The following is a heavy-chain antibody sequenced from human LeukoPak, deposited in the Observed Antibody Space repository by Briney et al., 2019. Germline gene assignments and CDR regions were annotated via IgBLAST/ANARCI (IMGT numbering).Heavy chain of an antibody. CDR2: IYTSGST. CDR1: GGSISSGSYY. V-gene: IGHV4-61*02. J-gene: IGHJ5*02. Sequence: SETLSLTCTVSGGSISSGSYYCSWIRQPAGRGLEWIGRIYTSGSTNYNPSLKSRVTISVDTSKNQFSLKLSSVTAADTAVYYCARVWYDYVWGSYSFDPWGQGTLVTVSS. D-gene: IGHD3-16*01. CDR3: ARVWYDYVWGSYSFDP.